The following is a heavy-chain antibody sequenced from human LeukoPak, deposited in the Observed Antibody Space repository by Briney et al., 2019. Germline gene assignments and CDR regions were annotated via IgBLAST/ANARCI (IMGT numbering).Heavy chain of an antibody. D-gene: IGHD3-3*01. J-gene: IGHJ4*02. CDR2: ISGSCGST. CDR3: AKDGERDFWSGYYSADEVYFDY. CDR1: GFTFSSYA. Sequence: GGSLRLSCAASGFTFSSYAMSWVRQAPGKGLEWVSAISGSCGSTYYADSVKGRFTISRDNSKNTLYLQMNSLRAEDTAVYYCAKDGERDFWSGYYSADEVYFDYWGQGTLVTVSS. V-gene: IGHV3-23*01.